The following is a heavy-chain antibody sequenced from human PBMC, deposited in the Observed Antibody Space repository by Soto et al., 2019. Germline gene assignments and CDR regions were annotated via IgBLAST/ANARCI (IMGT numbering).Heavy chain of an antibody. Sequence: EVQMVESGGGLVQPGGSLRVSCVASEFTFSSYDMNWFRQAPGKGLEWVSYISSSGTTIYYTESVKGRFTISRDNAKKSLYLQMNSLRAEDTAVYYCVSFGGAAAGPGDYWGQGTLVTVSS. CDR2: ISSSGTTI. CDR1: EFTFSSYD. J-gene: IGHJ4*02. CDR3: VSFGGAAAGPGDY. D-gene: IGHD6-13*01. V-gene: IGHV3-48*03.